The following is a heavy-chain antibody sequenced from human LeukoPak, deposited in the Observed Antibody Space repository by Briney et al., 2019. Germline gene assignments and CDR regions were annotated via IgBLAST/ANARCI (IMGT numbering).Heavy chain of an antibody. CDR3: ARLVGAATDPFDY. J-gene: IGHJ4*02. Sequence: PSETLPLTCSVSGGSISSSPYYWGCIRQPPGKGLEWIGTIYYSGTTYYNPSLKSGVTIPVDTSKNQFSLKLSSVTAADTAVYYCARLVGAATDPFDYWGQGPVVPVSS. CDR1: GGSISSSPYY. V-gene: IGHV4-39*01. D-gene: IGHD1-26*01. CDR2: IYYSGTT.